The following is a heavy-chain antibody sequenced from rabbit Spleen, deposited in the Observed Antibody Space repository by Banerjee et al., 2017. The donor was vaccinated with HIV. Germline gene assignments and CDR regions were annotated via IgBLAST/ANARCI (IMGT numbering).Heavy chain of an antibody. V-gene: IGHV1S40*01. CDR3: ARDLVGVIGWNFYL. Sequence: QSLEESGGDLVKPGASLTLTCTASGFSFSSTYYMCWVRQAPGKGLEWIACIYGGGTGVTYYANWAKGRFTISRTSSTTVTLRMTSLTAADRATYFCARDLVGVIGWNFYLWGPGTLVTVS. CDR1: GFSFSSTYY. J-gene: IGHJ4*01. D-gene: IGHD1-1*01. CDR2: IYGGGTGVT.